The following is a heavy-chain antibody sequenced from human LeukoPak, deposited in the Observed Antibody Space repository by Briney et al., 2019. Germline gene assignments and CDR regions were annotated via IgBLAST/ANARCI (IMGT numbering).Heavy chain of an antibody. J-gene: IGHJ4*02. CDR1: GYSISSGYY. CDR2: IYHSGST. CDR3: AGLGCSSTSCLVY. D-gene: IGHD2-2*01. Sequence: SETLSLTCAVSGYSISSGYYWGWIRQPPGKRLEWIGSIYHSGSTYYNPSLKSRVTISVDTSKNQFSLKLSSVTAADTAVYYCAGLGCSSTSCLVYWGQGTLVTVSS. V-gene: IGHV4-38-2*01.